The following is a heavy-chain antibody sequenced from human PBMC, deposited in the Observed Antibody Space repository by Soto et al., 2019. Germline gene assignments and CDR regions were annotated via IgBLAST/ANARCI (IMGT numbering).Heavy chain of an antibody. J-gene: IGHJ5*02. V-gene: IGHV3-13*01. CDR2: IGTAGDT. CDR3: ARSGSYTMGPNWFDP. D-gene: IGHD1-26*01. CDR1: GFTFSSYA. Sequence: EVQLVESGGGLVQPGGSLRLSCAASGFTFSSYAMHWVRQATGKGLEWVSAIGTAGDTYYPGSVKGRFTISRENAKNSLYLQMNSLRAEDTAVYYCARSGSYTMGPNWFDPWGQGTLVTVSS.